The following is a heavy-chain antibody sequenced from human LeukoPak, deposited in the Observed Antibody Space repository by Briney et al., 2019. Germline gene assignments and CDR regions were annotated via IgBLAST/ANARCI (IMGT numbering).Heavy chain of an antibody. Sequence: VASVKVSCKASGYTFTGYYMHWVRQAPGQGLEWMGWINPNSGGTNYAQKFPGWVTMTRDTSISTAYMELSRLRSDDTAVYYCARSDTAMAEFDYWGQGTLVTVSS. CDR1: GYTFTGYY. J-gene: IGHJ4*02. CDR3: ARSDTAMAEFDY. CDR2: INPNSGGT. D-gene: IGHD5-18*01. V-gene: IGHV1-2*04.